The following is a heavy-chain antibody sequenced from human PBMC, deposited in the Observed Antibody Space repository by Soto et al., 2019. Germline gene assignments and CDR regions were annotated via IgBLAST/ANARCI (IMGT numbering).Heavy chain of an antibody. J-gene: IGHJ3*01. CDR1: SGSTIINY. D-gene: IGHD4-17*01. CDR2: FYYSGST. Sequence: QVQLQESGPGLVKLWETLPLPATVSSGSTIINYWSGIGQPPGKGLEWIGFFYYSGSTNYNSFLKSRVTMSVDMSRQQLSLKLNSVTAADTAVYYCASRLTLATTTGDAFDLWGQGTMVTVSS. CDR3: ASRLTLATTTGDAFDL. V-gene: IGHV4-59*01.